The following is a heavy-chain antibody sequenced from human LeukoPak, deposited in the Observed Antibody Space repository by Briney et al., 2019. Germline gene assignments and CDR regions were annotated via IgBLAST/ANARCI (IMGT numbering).Heavy chain of an antibody. CDR2: IYYSGST. CDR1: GGSISSSSYY. CDR3: ARGLVVVARMSGPPYDNWFDP. Sequence: PSETLSLTCTVSGGSISSSSYYWGWIRQPPGKGLEWIGSIYYSGSTYYNPSLKSRVTISVDTSKNQFSLKLSSVTAADTAVYYCARGLVVVARMSGPPYDNWFDPWGQGTLVTVSS. V-gene: IGHV4-39*07. D-gene: IGHD3-22*01. J-gene: IGHJ5*02.